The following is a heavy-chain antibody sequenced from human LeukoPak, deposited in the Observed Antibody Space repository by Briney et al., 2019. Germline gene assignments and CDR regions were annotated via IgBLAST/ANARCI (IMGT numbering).Heavy chain of an antibody. CDR3: ARRARYCSGGSCLDGMDV. V-gene: IGHV5-51*01. CDR2: IYPGDSDT. D-gene: IGHD2-15*01. CDR1: GYSFTSYW. J-gene: IGHJ6*02. Sequence: GESLKISCKGSGYSFTSYWIGWVRQMPGKGLEWMGIIYPGDSDTRYSPSFQGQVTISADKSISTAYLQWSSLKASDTAMYYCARRARYCSGGSCLDGMDVWGQGITVTVPS.